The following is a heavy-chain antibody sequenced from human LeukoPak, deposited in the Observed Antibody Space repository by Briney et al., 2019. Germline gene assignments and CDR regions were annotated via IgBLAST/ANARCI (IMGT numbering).Heavy chain of an antibody. V-gene: IGHV4-59*01. CDR1: GGSISSYY. CDR3: ARAEVATGLFYFDY. Sequence: SETLSLTCTVSGGSISSYYWSWIRQPPGKGLEWIGYIYYSGSTNYNPSLKSRVTISVDTSKNQFSLKLSSVTAADTAVYYCARAEVATGLFYFDYWGRGTLVTVSS. J-gene: IGHJ4*02. D-gene: IGHD1-14*01. CDR2: IYYSGST.